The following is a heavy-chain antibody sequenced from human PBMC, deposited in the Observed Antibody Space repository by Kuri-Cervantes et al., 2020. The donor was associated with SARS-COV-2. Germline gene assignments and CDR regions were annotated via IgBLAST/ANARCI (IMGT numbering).Heavy chain of an antibody. J-gene: IGHJ6*02. V-gene: IGHV1-69*06. Sequence: SVKVSCKASGGTFSSYAISWVRQAPGQGLEWMGGIIPIFGTANYAQKFQGRVTITADKSTSTAYMKLSSLRSEDTAVYYCASSPESGPYYYYYGMDVWGQGTTVTVSS. D-gene: IGHD6-25*01. CDR2: IIPIFGTA. CDR3: ASSPESGPYYYYYGMDV. CDR1: GGTFSSYA.